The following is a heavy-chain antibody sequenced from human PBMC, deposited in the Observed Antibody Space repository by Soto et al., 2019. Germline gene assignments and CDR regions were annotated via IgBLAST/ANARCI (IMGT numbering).Heavy chain of an antibody. J-gene: IGHJ4*02. D-gene: IGHD6-6*01. Sequence: GGSLRLSCAASGFSFRTYYMIWVRQAPGKGLEWVSSISAGSSNIYYAPSVKGRFTISRDNAKNSLYLQINSLRAEDTAVYYCARQYPSSSRHFDHWGQGTLVTVSS. CDR3: ARQYPSSSRHFDH. V-gene: IGHV3-21*01. CDR1: GFSFRTYY. CDR2: ISAGSSNI.